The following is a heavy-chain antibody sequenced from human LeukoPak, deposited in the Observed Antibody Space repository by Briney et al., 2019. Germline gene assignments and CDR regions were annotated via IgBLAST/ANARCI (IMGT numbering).Heavy chain of an antibody. V-gene: IGHV4-59*11. CDR3: ARGPEGSGSYIFDY. Sequence: PSETLSLTCTVSGGSFSSHYWSWIRQPPGKGLEWIGYINYSGTTNYNPSLKSRVTVSVDTSKNQFSLRLTSVTAADTAVYYCARGPEGSGSYIFDYWGQGTLVTVSS. D-gene: IGHD3-10*01. J-gene: IGHJ4*02. CDR1: GGSFSSHY. CDR2: INYSGTT.